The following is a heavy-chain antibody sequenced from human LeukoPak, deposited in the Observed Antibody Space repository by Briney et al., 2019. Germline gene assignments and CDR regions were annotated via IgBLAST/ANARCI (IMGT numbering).Heavy chain of an antibody. V-gene: IGHV3-9*01. Sequence: GRSLRLSCAASGFTFDDYAMHWVRQAPGKGLEWVSGISWNSGSIGYADSVKGRFTISRDNAKNSLYLQMNSLRAEDTAVYYCARDVEHRYYYYYYGMDVWGQGTTVTVSS. J-gene: IGHJ6*02. CDR2: ISWNSGSI. CDR3: ARDVEHRYYYYYYGMDV. CDR1: GFTFDDYA.